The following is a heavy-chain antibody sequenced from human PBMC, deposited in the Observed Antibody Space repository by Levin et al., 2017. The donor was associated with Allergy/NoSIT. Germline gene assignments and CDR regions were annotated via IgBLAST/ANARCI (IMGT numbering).Heavy chain of an antibody. CDR1: GYTFTGYY. D-gene: IGHD4-23*01. V-gene: IGHV1-2*02. Sequence: ASVKVSCKASGYTFTGYYMHWVRQAPGQGLEWMGWINPNSGGTNYAQKFQGRVTMTRDTSISTAYMELSRLRSDDTAVYYCARDPNPTVVTPTEYFQHWGQGTLVTVSS. J-gene: IGHJ1*01. CDR3: ARDPNPTVVTPTEYFQH. CDR2: INPNSGGT.